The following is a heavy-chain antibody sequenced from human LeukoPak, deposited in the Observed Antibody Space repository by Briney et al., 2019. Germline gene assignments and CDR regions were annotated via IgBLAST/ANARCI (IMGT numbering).Heavy chain of an antibody. J-gene: IGHJ4*02. V-gene: IGHV4-59*02. Sequence: SETRSLTCAVSGGSVSSYYWNWIRQPPGKGLEWIGYTYYSGSTNYSPSLKSRVTISIDTSKNQLSLQLTSVTAADTAVYYCATDVRGLVPYYFDFWGQGTLVTVSS. CDR2: TYYSGST. CDR3: ATDVRGLVPYYFDF. CDR1: GGSVSSYY. D-gene: IGHD3-10*02.